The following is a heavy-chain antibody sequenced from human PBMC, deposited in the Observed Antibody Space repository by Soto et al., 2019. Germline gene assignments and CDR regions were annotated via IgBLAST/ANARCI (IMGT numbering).Heavy chain of an antibody. CDR2: INHSGST. CDR1: GGSFSGYY. D-gene: IGHD3-16*01. CDR3: ALGEEVYYYGMDV. V-gene: IGHV4-34*01. J-gene: IGHJ6*02. Sequence: ASETLSLTCAVYGGSFSGYYWSWIRQPPGKGLEWIGEINHSGSTNYNPSLKSRVTISVDTSKNQFSLKLSSVTAADTAVYYCALGEEVYYYGMDVWGQGTTVTVSS.